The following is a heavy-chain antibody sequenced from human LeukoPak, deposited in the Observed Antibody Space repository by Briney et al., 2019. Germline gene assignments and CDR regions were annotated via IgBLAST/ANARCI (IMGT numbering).Heavy chain of an antibody. CDR1: GFTFSNYA. J-gene: IGHJ6*02. Sequence: PGGSLRLSCAASGFTFSNYAMHWVRQAPGKGLEWVAVISYDGSNKYYADSVKGRFTISRDNSKNTLYLQVNSLRAEDTAVYYCARGRFPHYMYYGMDVWGQGTTVTVS. D-gene: IGHD3-3*01. CDR2: ISYDGSNK. V-gene: IGHV3-30-3*01. CDR3: ARGRFPHYMYYGMDV.